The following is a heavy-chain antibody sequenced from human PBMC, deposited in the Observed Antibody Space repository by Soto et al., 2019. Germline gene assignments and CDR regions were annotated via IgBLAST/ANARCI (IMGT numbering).Heavy chain of an antibody. J-gene: IGHJ4*02. CDR3: AGGSSWYGVY. CDR2: IYRGDSDT. V-gene: IGHV5-51*01. D-gene: IGHD6-13*01. Sequence: RVESLTTSCKDSGYSFTRYWIVWVRQMPGKGLEWMGIIYRGDSDTRYSPSFQGQVTISADKSISTAYLQWSSLKSSDTAMYYCAGGSSWYGVYWGQGTMVTVSS. CDR1: GYSFTRYW.